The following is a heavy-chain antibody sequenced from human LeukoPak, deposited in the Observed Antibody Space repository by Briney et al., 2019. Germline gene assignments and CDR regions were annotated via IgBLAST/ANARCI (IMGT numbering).Heavy chain of an antibody. Sequence: GGSLRLSCAASGFTFSNYGMHWVRQAPGKGLEWVAFIRYDGTNKYYADSVKGRFTISRDNSKNTLYLQMDSLRAEDTAVYYCAKVCGYCSGGDNWFDPWGQGTLVTVSS. CDR2: IRYDGTNK. CDR3: AKVCGYCSGGDNWFDP. CDR1: GFTFSNYG. D-gene: IGHD2-15*01. J-gene: IGHJ5*02. V-gene: IGHV3-30*02.